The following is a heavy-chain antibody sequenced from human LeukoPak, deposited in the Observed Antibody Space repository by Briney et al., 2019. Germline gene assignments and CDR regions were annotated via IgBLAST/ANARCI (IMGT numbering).Heavy chain of an antibody. CDR2: INPNSGGT. J-gene: IGHJ5*02. CDR3: AREGCSGGSRYFCFDP. V-gene: IGHV1-2*02. Sequence: GASVKVSCKASGYTFTGYYMHWVRQAPGQGLEWMGWINPNSGGTNYAQKFQGRVTMTRDTSISTAYMELSRLRSDDTAVDYCAREGCSGGSRYFCFDPWGKGPLVTVSS. CDR1: GYTFTGYY. D-gene: IGHD2-15*01.